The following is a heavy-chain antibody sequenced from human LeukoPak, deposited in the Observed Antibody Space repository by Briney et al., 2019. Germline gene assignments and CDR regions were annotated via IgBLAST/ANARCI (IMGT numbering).Heavy chain of an antibody. D-gene: IGHD3-22*01. CDR2: INPNSGGT. CDR1: GYTFTGYY. CDR3: ARHYYYDSSGLFDY. J-gene: IGHJ4*02. V-gene: IGHV1-2*02. Sequence: GASVKVSCKASGYTFTGYYMHWVRQAPGQGLEWMGWINPNSGGTNYAQKFQGRVTMTRDTSISTAYMELSRLRSDDTAVYYCARHYYYDSSGLFDYWGQGTLVTVSS.